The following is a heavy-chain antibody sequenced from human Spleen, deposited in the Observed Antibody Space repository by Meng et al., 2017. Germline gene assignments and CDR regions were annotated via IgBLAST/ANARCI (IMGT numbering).Heavy chain of an antibody. Sequence: SVKVSCKASGGTFSSYAISWVRQAPGQGLEWMGGIIPIFGTAKSAQRFQGRDTITADKSTSTAYMELSSLRSEDTAVYYCASDPFRYYYDSSDRRAFDIWGQGTMVTVSS. V-gene: IGHV1-69*06. CDR2: IIPIFGTA. CDR1: GGTFSSYA. D-gene: IGHD3-22*01. J-gene: IGHJ3*02. CDR3: ASDPFRYYYDSSDRRAFDI.